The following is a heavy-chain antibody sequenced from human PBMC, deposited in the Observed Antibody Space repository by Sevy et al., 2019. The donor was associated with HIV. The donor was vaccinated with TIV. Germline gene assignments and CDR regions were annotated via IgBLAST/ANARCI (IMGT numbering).Heavy chain of an antibody. CDR3: AKDHYDYRTGYYGYYGMDV. V-gene: IGHV3-30*02. J-gene: IGHJ6*02. Sequence: SLRLSCAASGFRFSDYGMHWVRQAPGKGLEWVSLIRFDGSMKYIADSVKGRFTISRDKVKDTLYLQMNSLRPEDTAVYYCAKDHYDYRTGYYGYYGMDVWGQGTTVTVSS. D-gene: IGHD3-3*01. CDR2: IRFDGSMK. CDR1: GFRFSDYG.